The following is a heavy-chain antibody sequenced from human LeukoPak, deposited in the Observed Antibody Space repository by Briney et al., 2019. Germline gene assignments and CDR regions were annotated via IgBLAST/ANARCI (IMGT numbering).Heavy chain of an antibody. CDR2: INTNTGNP. D-gene: IGHD2-2*01. CDR1: GGTFSSYA. Sequence: ASVKVSCKASGGTFSSYAMNWVRQAPGQGLEWMGWINTNTGNPTYAQGFTGRFVFSLDTSVSTAYLQISSLKAEDTAVYYCASSSSDYYYYGMDVWGQGTTVTVSS. V-gene: IGHV7-4-1*02. J-gene: IGHJ6*02. CDR3: ASSSSDYYYYGMDV.